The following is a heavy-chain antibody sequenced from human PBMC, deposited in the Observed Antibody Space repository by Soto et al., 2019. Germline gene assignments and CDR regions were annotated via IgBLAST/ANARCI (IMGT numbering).Heavy chain of an antibody. CDR1: GGSISSYY. V-gene: IGHV4-59*01. D-gene: IGHD2-15*01. J-gene: IGHJ3*02. CDR3: ARGGGCSGGSRQFDDAFDI. CDR2: IYYSGST. Sequence: SETLSLTCTVSGGSISSYYWSWIRQPPGKGLEWIGYIYYSGSTNYNPSLKSRVTISVDTSKNQFSLKLSSVTVADTAVYYCARGGGCSGGSRQFDDAFDIWGQGTVVTVSS.